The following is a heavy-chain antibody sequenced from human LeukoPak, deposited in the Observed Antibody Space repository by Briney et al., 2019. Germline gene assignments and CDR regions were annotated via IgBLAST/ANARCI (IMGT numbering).Heavy chain of an antibody. CDR3: ARGVGGYCSGGSCYSAPNWFDP. CDR2: IYTSGST. Sequence: PSETLSLTCTVSGGSISSGSYYWRWIRRPAGKGLEWIGRIYTSGSTNYNPSLRSRVTISVDTSKNQNQFSLKLSTVTAADTAVYYCARGVGGYCSGGSCYSAPNWFDPWGQGTLVTVSS. J-gene: IGHJ5*02. V-gene: IGHV4-61*02. CDR1: GGSISSGSYY. D-gene: IGHD2-15*01.